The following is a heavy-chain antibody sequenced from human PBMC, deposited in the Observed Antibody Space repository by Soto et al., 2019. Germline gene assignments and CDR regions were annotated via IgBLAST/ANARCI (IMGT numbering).Heavy chain of an antibody. CDR3: ARDGEIYGSGSYYYYYYYMDV. D-gene: IGHD3-10*01. Sequence: GGSLRLSCAASGFTFSSYGMHWVRQAPGKGLEWVAVIWYDGSNKYYADSVKGRVTISRDNSKNTLYLQMNSLRAEDTAVYYCARDGEIYGSGSYYYYYYYMDVWGKGTTVTVSS. CDR1: GFTFSSYG. J-gene: IGHJ6*03. V-gene: IGHV3-33*01. CDR2: IWYDGSNK.